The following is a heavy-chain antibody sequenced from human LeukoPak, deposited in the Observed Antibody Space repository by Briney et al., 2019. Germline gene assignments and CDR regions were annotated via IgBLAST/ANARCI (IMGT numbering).Heavy chain of an antibody. V-gene: IGHV3-23*01. Sequence: PGGSLRLSCGASGFIFSNYAMSWVRQAPGKGLEWVSTRSASGGNTYYADSVKGRFTISRDTSKNTVYLQMNSLRAEDTAVYFCAKRGGSIWYQFDSWGQGTLVTVSS. D-gene: IGHD6-13*01. CDR3: AKRGGSIWYQFDS. J-gene: IGHJ4*02. CDR2: RSASGGNT. CDR1: GFIFSNYA.